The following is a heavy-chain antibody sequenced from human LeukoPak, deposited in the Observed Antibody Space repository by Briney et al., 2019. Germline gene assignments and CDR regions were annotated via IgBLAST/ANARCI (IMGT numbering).Heavy chain of an antibody. CDR2: IKYDGSEK. Sequence: PGGSLRLSCGGSGLSFSGQWMNWVRQAPGQGLEWVANIKYDGSEKYYVDSVKGRFTISRDDAKNSLSLQVSNVRAEDTAVYYCAFNNNFKYWGQGTQVTVSS. CDR1: GLSFSGQW. CDR3: AFNNNFKY. V-gene: IGHV3-7*01. J-gene: IGHJ4*02. D-gene: IGHD4-11*01.